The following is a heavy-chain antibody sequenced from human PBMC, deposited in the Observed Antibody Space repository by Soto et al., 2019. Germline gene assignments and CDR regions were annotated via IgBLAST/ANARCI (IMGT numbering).Heavy chain of an antibody. V-gene: IGHV3-30-3*01. Sequence: PGGSLRLSCAASGFTFSSYAMHRVRQAPGKGLEWVAVISYDGSNKYYADSVKGRFTISRDNSKNTLYLQMNSLRAEDTAVYYCARVSYYGSGPDYWGQGTLVTVSS. CDR1: GFTFSSYA. CDR3: ARVSYYGSGPDY. D-gene: IGHD3-10*01. CDR2: ISYDGSNK. J-gene: IGHJ4*02.